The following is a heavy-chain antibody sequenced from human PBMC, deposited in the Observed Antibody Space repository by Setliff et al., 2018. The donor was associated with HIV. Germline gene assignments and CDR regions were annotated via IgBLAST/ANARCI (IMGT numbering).Heavy chain of an antibody. J-gene: IGHJ4*02. CDR3: ARSRVRGVIIKGY. Sequence: PSETLSLTCAVFGGSLTDIGGSFTDYYWIWIRQPPGKGLEWIGEINHSGSTNYNPSLKSRLTISVDTSKNQFSLKLSSVTAADTAIYYCARSRVRGVIIKGYWGQGTPVTVSS. CDR1: GGSLTDIGGSFTDYY. V-gene: IGHV4-34*01. CDR2: INHSGST. D-gene: IGHD3-10*01.